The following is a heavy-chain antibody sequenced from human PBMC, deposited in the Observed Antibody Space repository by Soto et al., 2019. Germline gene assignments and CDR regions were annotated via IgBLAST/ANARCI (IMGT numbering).Heavy chain of an antibody. J-gene: IGHJ4*02. D-gene: IGHD1-26*01. Sequence: GESLKISCKGSGYNFAGYWIAWVRQMPGKGLELMGIIYPSDSDTRYRPSFQGQVTISADKSISSAYLQWSSLRASDTAMYYCARPTGSYYAFDYWGQGTLVTVSS. CDR1: GYNFAGYW. CDR3: ARPTGSYYAFDY. V-gene: IGHV5-51*01. CDR2: IYPSDSDT.